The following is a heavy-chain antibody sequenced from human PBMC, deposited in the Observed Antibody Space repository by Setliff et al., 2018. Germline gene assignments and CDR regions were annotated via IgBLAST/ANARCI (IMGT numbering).Heavy chain of an antibody. CDR3: ARDGVFYAMDF. CDR2: INQDGSAK. Sequence: GGSLRLSCAASGFTFSSLWMSWVRQAPGKGLEWVANINQDGSAKYYVDSVKGRFTISRDNAKNSLYLQMNSLRAEDSAVYYCARDGVFYAMDFWGQGTTVTVSS. CDR1: GFTFSSLW. V-gene: IGHV3-7*01. J-gene: IGHJ6*02. D-gene: IGHD3-10*01.